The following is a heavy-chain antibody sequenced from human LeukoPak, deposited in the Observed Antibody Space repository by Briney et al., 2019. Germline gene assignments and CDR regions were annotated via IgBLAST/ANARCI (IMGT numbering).Heavy chain of an antibody. CDR3: ARDGRSGPTNCFDP. CDR2: INSDGSST. D-gene: IGHD2-15*01. CDR1: GFTFSSYW. J-gene: IGHJ5*02. Sequence: PGGSLRLSCAASGFTFSSYWMHWVRQAPGKGLVWVSRINSDGSSTSYADSVKGRFTTSRDNAKNTLHLQMNSLRAEDTAMYYCARDGRSGPTNCFDPWGQGTLVTVSS. V-gene: IGHV3-74*01.